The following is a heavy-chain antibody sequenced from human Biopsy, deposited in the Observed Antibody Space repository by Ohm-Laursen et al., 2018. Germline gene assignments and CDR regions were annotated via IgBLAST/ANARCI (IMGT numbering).Heavy chain of an antibody. V-gene: IGHV1-2*02. D-gene: IGHD2-15*01. J-gene: IGHJ1*01. CDR1: GYTFTGQY. CDR2: INPHSGTT. CDR3: AKGQDLRGGAEYFQH. Sequence: VASVKVSCKASGYTFTGQYLHWVRQVPGQGLEWMGWINPHSGTTKFAQDFQGRVTMTRDTSITTAYMELRRLRSDDTAVYYCAKGQDLRGGAEYFQHRGQGALATVSS.